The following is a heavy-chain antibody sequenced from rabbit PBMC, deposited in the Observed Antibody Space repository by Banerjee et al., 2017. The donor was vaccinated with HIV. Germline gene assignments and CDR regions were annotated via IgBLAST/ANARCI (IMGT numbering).Heavy chain of an antibody. V-gene: IGHV1S47*01. CDR3: ARDAGYAGYGYAGLDL. J-gene: IGHJ3*01. CDR1: GIDFSSYG. D-gene: IGHD6-1*01. CDR2: IYPDYGST. Sequence: QEQLVESGGGLVTLGGSLKLSCKASGIDFSSYGISWVRQAPGKGLEWIAYIYPDYGSTDYASWVNGRFTISLDNAQNTVFLQMTSLTAADTATYFCARDAGYAGYGYAGLDLWGPGTLVTVS.